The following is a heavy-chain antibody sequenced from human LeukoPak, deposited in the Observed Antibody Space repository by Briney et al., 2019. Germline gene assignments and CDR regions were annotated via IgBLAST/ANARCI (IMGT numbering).Heavy chain of an antibody. D-gene: IGHD6-19*01. CDR1: GFPFSSYG. J-gene: IGHJ4*02. V-gene: IGHV3-33*05. CDR3: ARDLSAAFDF. CDR2: LVYDERS. Sequence: GGSLRLSCAASGFPFSSYGMHWVRQAPGKGLEWVARLVYDERSDYANSVKGRFSISRDNSKNTLFLNMSDLRVEDTAVYYCARDLSAAFDFWGQGVLVTVSS.